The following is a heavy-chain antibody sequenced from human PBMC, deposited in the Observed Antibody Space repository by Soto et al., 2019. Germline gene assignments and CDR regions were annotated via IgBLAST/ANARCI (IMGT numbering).Heavy chain of an antibody. J-gene: IGHJ4*02. V-gene: IGHV3-23*01. Sequence: EVQLLESGGGLEQPGGSLRLSCAASGFTFSSYVMNWVRQAPGKGLEWVSGISGSGDKTYYADSVKGRFTISRDNSKNILYLQMNSLRAEDTAVYYCAIDQLRFGEDYFHYWGQGTLVTVSS. CDR2: ISGSGDKT. CDR3: AIDQLRFGEDYFHY. D-gene: IGHD3-10*01. CDR1: GFTFSSYV.